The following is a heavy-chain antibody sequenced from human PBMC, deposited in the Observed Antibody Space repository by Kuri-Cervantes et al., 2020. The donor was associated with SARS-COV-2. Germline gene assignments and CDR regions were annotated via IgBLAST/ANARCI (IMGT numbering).Heavy chain of an antibody. CDR2: IRYDGSNK. J-gene: IGHJ6*03. V-gene: IGHV3-30*02. Sequence: GESLKISCAASGFTFSSYGMHWVRQAPGKGLEWVAFIRYDGSNKYYADSVKGRFTISRDNSKNTLYLQMNSLRAEDTAVYYCAKDGGYYYYYMDVWGKGTTVTVSS. CDR1: GFTFSSYG. D-gene: IGHD3-10*01. CDR3: AKDGGYYYYYMDV.